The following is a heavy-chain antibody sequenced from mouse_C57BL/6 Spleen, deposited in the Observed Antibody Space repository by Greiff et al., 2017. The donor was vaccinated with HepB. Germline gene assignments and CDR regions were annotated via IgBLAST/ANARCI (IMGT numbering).Heavy chain of an antibody. CDR3: ARVYGSPYWYFDV. CDR1: GFTFSSYA. J-gene: IGHJ1*03. Sequence: EVKLEESGGGLVKPGGSLKLSCAASGFTFSSYAMSWVRQTPEKRLEWVATISDGGSYTYYPDNVKGRFTISRDNAKNNLYLQMSHLKSEDTAMYYCARVYGSPYWYFDVWGTGTTVTVSS. CDR2: ISDGGSYT. V-gene: IGHV5-4*03. D-gene: IGHD1-1*01.